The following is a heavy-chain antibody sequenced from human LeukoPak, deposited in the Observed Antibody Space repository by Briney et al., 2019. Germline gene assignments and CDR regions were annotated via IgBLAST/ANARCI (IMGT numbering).Heavy chain of an antibody. CDR1: GYIFNTYG. V-gene: IGHV1-18*01. CDR3: ARASSGWYRDFDY. D-gene: IGHD6-19*01. J-gene: IGHJ4*02. Sequence: ASVKVSCKTSGYIFNTYGISWVRQAPGQGLEWMGWISAYNGNTNYAQKLQGRVTMTTDTSTSTAYMELRSLRSDDTAVYYCARASSGWYRDFDYWGQGTLVTVSS. CDR2: ISAYNGNT.